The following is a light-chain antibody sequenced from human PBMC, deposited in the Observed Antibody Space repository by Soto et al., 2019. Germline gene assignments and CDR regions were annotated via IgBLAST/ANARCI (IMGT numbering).Light chain of an antibody. J-gene: IGKJ1*01. Sequence: DIVLTQSPGTLSLSPGERATLSCRASQSVSSNYLAWYQQKPGQAPRLLIYGASTRATGVPDRFSGSGSGTDFTLTISRLEPADFAVYHCQQYGSLSWTFGQGTKVDIK. V-gene: IGKV3-20*01. CDR1: QSVSSNY. CDR2: GAS. CDR3: QQYGSLSWT.